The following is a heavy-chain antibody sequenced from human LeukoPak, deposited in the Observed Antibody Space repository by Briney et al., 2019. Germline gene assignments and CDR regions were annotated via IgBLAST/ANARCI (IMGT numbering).Heavy chain of an antibody. D-gene: IGHD5/OR15-5a*01. Sequence: SETLSLTCAVYGGSFSGYYWSWIRQPPGKGLEWIGEINHSGSTNYNPSLKSRVTISVDTSKNQFSLKLSSVTAADTAVYYCAIFNLCLRLLVTTPGAFDIWGQGTMVTVSS. CDR2: INHSGST. CDR1: GGSFSGYY. V-gene: IGHV4-34*01. CDR3: AIFNLCLRLLVTTPGAFDI. J-gene: IGHJ3*02.